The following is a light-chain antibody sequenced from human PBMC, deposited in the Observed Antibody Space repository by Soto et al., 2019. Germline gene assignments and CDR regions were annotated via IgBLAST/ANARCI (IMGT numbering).Light chain of an antibody. CDR3: QQYGSSPTIS. J-gene: IGKJ5*01. CDR2: GAS. Sequence: IVLTQSPGTLYLSPGERATLSCRASQSVSSSYLAWYQQKPGQAPRLLIYGASSRATGIPDRFSGSGSGTDFTLTISRLEPEDFAVYYCQQYGSSPTISFGQGTRLEIK. CDR1: QSVSSSY. V-gene: IGKV3-20*01.